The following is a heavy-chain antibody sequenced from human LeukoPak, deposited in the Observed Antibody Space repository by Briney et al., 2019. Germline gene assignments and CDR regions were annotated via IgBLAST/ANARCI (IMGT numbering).Heavy chain of an antibody. CDR3: ARDHATNYYALDY. V-gene: IGHV3-30*02. CDR1: GFIFNSYG. Sequence: GGSLRLSCAASGFIFNSYGMHWVRQAPGKGLEWVAFIRYDGSNKYYADSVKGRFTISRDNSKNTLYLQMNSLRAEDTAVYYCARDHATNYYALDYWGQGTLVTVSS. J-gene: IGHJ4*02. CDR2: IRYDGSNK. D-gene: IGHD3-10*01.